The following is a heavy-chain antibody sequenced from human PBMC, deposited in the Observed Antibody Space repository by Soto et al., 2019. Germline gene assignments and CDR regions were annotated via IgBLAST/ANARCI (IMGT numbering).Heavy chain of an antibody. CDR1: GSTFSSYA. J-gene: IGHJ4*02. CDR2: ISGSGGNA. V-gene: IGHV3-23*01. CDR3: AKNPPHGAGYCSGDTCLIDFDY. Sequence: PGGSLRPSCAASGSTFSSYAMSWVRQAPGKGLEWVSRISGSGGNAYYADSVKGRFTISRDNSKNTMYLQTSSQRAEDTAVYYCAKNPPHGAGYCSGDTCLIDFDYWGQGTLVTVSS. D-gene: IGHD2-15*01.